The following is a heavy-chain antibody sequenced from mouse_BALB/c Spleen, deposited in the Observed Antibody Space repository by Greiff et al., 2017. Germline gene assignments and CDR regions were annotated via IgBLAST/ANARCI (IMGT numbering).Heavy chain of an antibody. J-gene: IGHJ1*01. D-gene: IGHD2-2*01. Sequence: EVQLQQSGPGLVKPSQSLSLTCSVTGYSITSGYYWNWIRQFPGNKLEWMGYISYDGSNNYNPSLKNRISITRDTSKNQFFLKLNSVTTEDTATYYCAIWLRHWYFDVWGAGTTVTVSS. V-gene: IGHV3-6*02. CDR1: GYSITSGYY. CDR2: ISYDGSN. CDR3: AIWLRHWYFDV.